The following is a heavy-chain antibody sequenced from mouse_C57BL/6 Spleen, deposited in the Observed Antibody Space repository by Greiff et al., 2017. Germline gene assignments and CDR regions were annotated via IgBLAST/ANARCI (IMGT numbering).Heavy chain of an antibody. D-gene: IGHD1-1*01. CDR1: GFTFSDYG. CDR3: ARSIYYYPYYYAMDY. V-gene: IGHV5-17*01. J-gene: IGHJ4*01. CDR2: ISSGSSTI. Sequence: EVKVEESGGGLVKPGGSLKLSCAASGFTFSDYGMHWVRQAPEKGLEWVAYISSGSSTIYYADTVKGRFTISRDNAKNTLFLQMTSLRSEDTAMYYCARSIYYYPYYYAMDYWGQGTSVTVSS.